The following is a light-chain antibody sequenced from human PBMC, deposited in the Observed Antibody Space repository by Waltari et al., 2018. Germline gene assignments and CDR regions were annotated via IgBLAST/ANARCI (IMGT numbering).Light chain of an antibody. CDR1: QSINTN. V-gene: IGKV3-15*01. J-gene: IGKJ1*01. CDR3: QQYNDWPRT. CDR2: AAS. Sequence: EIVMTQSPGTLSMSPGERATLSCRASQSINTNLAWYQQKPGQSPRLVIYAASTRATGLPARSSGSGSGTEFTLTISSLQSEDVAVYYCQQYNDWPRTFGQGTKVEIK.